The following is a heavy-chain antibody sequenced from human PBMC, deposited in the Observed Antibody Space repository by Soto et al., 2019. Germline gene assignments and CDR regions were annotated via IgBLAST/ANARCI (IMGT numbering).Heavy chain of an antibody. CDR3: ARFSATGYYFDY. V-gene: IGHV4-30-4*01. J-gene: IGHJ4*02. Sequence: SETLSLTCTVSGGSISSGDYYWSWIRQPPGKGLEWIGYIYYSGSTYYNPSLKSRVTISVDTSRNQFSLKLSSVTAAGTAVYYCARFSATGYYFDYWGQGTLVTVSS. CDR1: GGSISSGDYY. D-gene: IGHD3-9*01. CDR2: IYYSGST.